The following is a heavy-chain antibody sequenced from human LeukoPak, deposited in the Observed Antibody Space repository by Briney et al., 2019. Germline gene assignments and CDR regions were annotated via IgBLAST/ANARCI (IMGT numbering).Heavy chain of an antibody. V-gene: IGHV3-15*04. CDR1: GFTFSNAW. CDR3: TTDRSKVGATGYYYSGMDV. D-gene: IGHD1-26*01. CDR2: IESKTDGGTT. J-gene: IGHJ6*02. Sequence: GGSLRLSCAASGFTFSNAWMSWVRQAPGKGLEWVGRIESKTDGGTTDYAAPVKGRFTISRDDSKNTLYLQMNSLKTEDTAVYYCTTDRSKVGATGYYYSGMDVWGQGTTVTVSS.